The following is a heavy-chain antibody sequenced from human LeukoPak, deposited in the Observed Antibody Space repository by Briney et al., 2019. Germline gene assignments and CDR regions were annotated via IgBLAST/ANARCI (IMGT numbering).Heavy chain of an antibody. CDR1: GYTFTYYY. J-gene: IGHJ4*02. CDR2: INPNDGDT. D-gene: IGHD2-2*01. CDR3: ARANFLYCSSTTCLFDY. V-gene: IGHV1-2*02. Sequence: ASVKVSCKASGYTFTYYYMHWVRQAPGQGFERMGWINPNDGDTNYAQKFQGRVTMTRDTSISTAHMEVSRLRSDDTAVYYCARANFLYCSSTTCLFDYWGQGTLVTVSS.